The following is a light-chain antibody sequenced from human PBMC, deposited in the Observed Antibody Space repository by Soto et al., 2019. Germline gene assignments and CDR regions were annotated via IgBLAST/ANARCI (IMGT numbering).Light chain of an antibody. CDR3: SSYTSSSPYV. CDR2: DVS. J-gene: IGLJ1*01. Sequence: LKQPASVNGSPGQSITISYTGTSSDVGGYNYVSWYQQHPGKAPKLMIYDVSNRPSGVSNRFSGSKSGNTASLTISGLQAEDEADYYCSSYTSSSPYVFGTGTKVTVL. CDR1: SSDVGGYNY. V-gene: IGLV2-14*01.